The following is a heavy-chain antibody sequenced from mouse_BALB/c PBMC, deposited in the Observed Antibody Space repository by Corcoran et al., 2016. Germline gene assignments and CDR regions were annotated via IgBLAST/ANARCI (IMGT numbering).Heavy chain of an antibody. CDR3: ATHSYFRDGGFAY. Sequence: VQLQQSEAELVKPGASVKLSCKAAGYTFTEYTIHWVKERSGQGLEWSGWFCPRSKTTKDNEKFKDKATLTADKSSSTVYMELSRLTSEDSAVYFCATHSYFRDGGFAYWGQGTLVTVSA. V-gene: IGHV1-62-2*01. D-gene: IGHD2-12*01. CDR2: FCPRSKTT. CDR1: GYTFTEYT. J-gene: IGHJ3*01.